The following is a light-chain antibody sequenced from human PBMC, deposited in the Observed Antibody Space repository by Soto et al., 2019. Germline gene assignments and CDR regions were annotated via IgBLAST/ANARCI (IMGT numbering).Light chain of an antibody. CDR2: GAS. J-gene: IGKJ3*01. Sequence: EIVMTQSPATLSVSPGERATLSCRASQSVSSNLAWYQQKPGQAPRLLIYGASTRATGIPARFSGSGSGTESTLTISSLQSEDFDVYYCQQYNNWPPFTFGPGTKVDIK. CDR1: QSVSSN. V-gene: IGKV3-15*01. CDR3: QQYNNWPPFT.